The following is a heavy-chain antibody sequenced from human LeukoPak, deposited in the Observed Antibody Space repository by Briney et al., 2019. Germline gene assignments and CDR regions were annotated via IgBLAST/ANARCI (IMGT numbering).Heavy chain of an antibody. Sequence: GGSLRLSCAASGFIFSSYSMNWVRQAPGKGLEWVSSISSSSTYIYYADSVKGRFTISRDNSKNTLYLQMNSLRAEDTAVYYCAKEERDGAFDIWGQGTMVTVSS. J-gene: IGHJ3*02. V-gene: IGHV3-21*04. CDR3: AKEERDGAFDI. D-gene: IGHD1-26*01. CDR1: GFIFSSYS. CDR2: ISSSSTYI.